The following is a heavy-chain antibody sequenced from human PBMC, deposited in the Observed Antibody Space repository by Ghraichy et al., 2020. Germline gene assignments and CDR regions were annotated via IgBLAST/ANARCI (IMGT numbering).Heavy chain of an antibody. J-gene: IGHJ4*02. Sequence: GGSLRLSCAASGFTFRNYAMHWVRQAPGKGLEWVAVISYDGSNKYYADSVKGRFTISRDNSKNTLYLQMNSLRAEDTAVYYCARATGGVAVAGILDYWGQGTLVTVSS. D-gene: IGHD6-19*01. CDR2: ISYDGSNK. CDR1: GFTFRNYA. V-gene: IGHV3-30-3*01. CDR3: ARATGGVAVAGILDY.